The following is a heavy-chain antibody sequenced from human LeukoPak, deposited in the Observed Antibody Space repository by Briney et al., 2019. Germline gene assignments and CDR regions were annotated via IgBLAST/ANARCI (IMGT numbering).Heavy chain of an antibody. Sequence: GGSLRLSCAASGFTVSSNYMSWVRQAPGKGLEWVSVIYSGGNTYYADSVKGRFTISRDNSKNTLYLQMNSLRAEDTAVYYCARVWTTMIVVVITPPDYWGQGTLVTVSS. CDR3: ARVWTTMIVVVITPPDY. CDR2: IYSGGNT. CDR1: GFTVSSNY. V-gene: IGHV3-53*01. J-gene: IGHJ4*02. D-gene: IGHD3-22*01.